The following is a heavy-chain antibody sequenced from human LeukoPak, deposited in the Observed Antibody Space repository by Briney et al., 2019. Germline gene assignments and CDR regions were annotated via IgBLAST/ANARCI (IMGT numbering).Heavy chain of an antibody. V-gene: IGHV4-59*01. Sequence: SETLSLTRTVSGGSISSYYWSWIRQPPGKGLEWIGYIYYSGSTNYNPSLKSRVTISVDTSKNQFSLKLSSVTAADTAVYYCARDPTDSSGSYYFDYWGQGTLVTVSS. D-gene: IGHD6-19*01. CDR1: GGSISSYY. CDR2: IYYSGST. CDR3: ARDPTDSSGSYYFDY. J-gene: IGHJ4*02.